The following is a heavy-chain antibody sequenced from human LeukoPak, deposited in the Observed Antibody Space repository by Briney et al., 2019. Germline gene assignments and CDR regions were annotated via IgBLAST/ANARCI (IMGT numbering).Heavy chain of an antibody. CDR1: GGSISSGGYY. Sequence: SEALSLTCTVSGGSISSGGYYWSWIRQHPGKGLEWIGYIEYSGSTYYNPSLKSRVTISVDTSKNQFSLKLSSVTAADTAVYYCARVPYCGGDCYPSGAFDIWGQGTMVTVSS. CDR2: IEYSGST. J-gene: IGHJ3*02. V-gene: IGHV4-31*03. D-gene: IGHD2-21*02. CDR3: ARVPYCGGDCYPSGAFDI.